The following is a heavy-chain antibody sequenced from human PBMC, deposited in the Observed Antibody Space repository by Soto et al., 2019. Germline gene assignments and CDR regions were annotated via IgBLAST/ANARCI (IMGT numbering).Heavy chain of an antibody. CDR2: IYHSGST. CDR1: SGSISSSNW. D-gene: IGHD1-1*01. CDR3: ARSLIKKGPEGYNWNDDYYMDV. V-gene: IGHV4-4*02. J-gene: IGHJ6*03. Sequence: SETLSLTCAVSSGSISSSNWWSWVRQPPGKGLEWIGEIYHSGSTNYNPSLKSRVTISVDKSKNQFSLKLSSVTAADTAVYYCARSLIKKGPEGYNWNDDYYMDVWGKGTTVTVSS.